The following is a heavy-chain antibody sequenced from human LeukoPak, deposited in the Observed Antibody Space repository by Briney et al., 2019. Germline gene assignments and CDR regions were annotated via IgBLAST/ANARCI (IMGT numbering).Heavy chain of an antibody. V-gene: IGHV4-59*01. Sequence: PSETLSLTCTVSGGSISSYYWSWIRQPPGKGLEWIGYIYYSGSTNYNPSLKSRVTRSVATSKNQFSLKLSSVTAADTALYYCARVTPHYYYSSGLYNWFDPWGQGTLVTVSS. J-gene: IGHJ5*02. CDR3: ARVTPHYYYSSGLYNWFDP. CDR1: GGSISSYY. CDR2: IYYSGST. D-gene: IGHD3-22*01.